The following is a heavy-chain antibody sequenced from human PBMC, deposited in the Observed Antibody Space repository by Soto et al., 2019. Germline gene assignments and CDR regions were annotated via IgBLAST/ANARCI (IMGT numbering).Heavy chain of an antibody. D-gene: IGHD3-22*01. Sequence: PGGSLRLACAASGFTFSSSLMHCGGQAPGKGLVWTSRISGDGSSTTYADSVKGRFFISRDNAQNTLYLQMNSLRADDTAVYYCTRPRYDGSGTPFDYWGQGT. J-gene: IGHJ4*02. CDR3: TRPRYDGSGTPFDY. CDR2: ISGDGSST. CDR1: GFTFSSSL. V-gene: IGHV3-74*01.